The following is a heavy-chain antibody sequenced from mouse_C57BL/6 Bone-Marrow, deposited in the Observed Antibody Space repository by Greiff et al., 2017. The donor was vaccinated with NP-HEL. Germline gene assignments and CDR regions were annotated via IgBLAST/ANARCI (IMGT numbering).Heavy chain of an antibody. D-gene: IGHD1-1*01. CDR2: ISYDGSN. CDR3: ARAPYDYGSSYPSYAMDY. J-gene: IGHJ4*01. Sequence: EVKLEESGPGLVKPSQSLSLTCSVTGYSITSGYYWNWIRQFPGNKLEWMGYISYDGSNNYNPSLKNRISITRDTSKNQFFLKLNSVTTEDTATYYCARAPYDYGSSYPSYAMDYWGQGTSVTVSS. V-gene: IGHV3-6*01. CDR1: GYSITSGYY.